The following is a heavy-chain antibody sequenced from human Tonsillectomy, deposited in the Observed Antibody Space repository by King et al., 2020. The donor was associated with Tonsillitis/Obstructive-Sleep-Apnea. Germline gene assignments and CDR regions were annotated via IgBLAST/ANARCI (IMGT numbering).Heavy chain of an antibody. CDR2: ISSSSNYK. CDR3: ARGGATPTGVRLDT. V-gene: IGHV3-21*01. D-gene: IGHD1-14*01. CDR1: GFTFSSYT. J-gene: IGHJ5*02. Sequence: VQLVESGGGLVKPGGSLRLSCAASGFTFSSYTINWVRQAPGKGLEWLSSISSSSNYKFYADSVKGRFTISRDNAKKSLYLQMNSLRADDTAVYYCARGGATPTGVRLDTWGQGTLVTVPS.